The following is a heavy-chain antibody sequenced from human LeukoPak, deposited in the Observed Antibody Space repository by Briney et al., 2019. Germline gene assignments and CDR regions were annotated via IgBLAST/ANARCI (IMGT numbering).Heavy chain of an antibody. J-gene: IGHJ4*02. V-gene: IGHV3-66*01. CDR3: ARGYYGSGRFNGFDY. CDR1: GFTVSSNY. CDR2: IYSGGST. D-gene: IGHD3-10*01. Sequence: PGGSLRLSCAASGFTVSSNYMSWVRQAPGKGLEWVSVIYSGGSTYYADSVKGRFTISRDNSKNTLYLQMNSLRAEDTAVYYCARGYYGSGRFNGFDYWGQGTLVTVSS.